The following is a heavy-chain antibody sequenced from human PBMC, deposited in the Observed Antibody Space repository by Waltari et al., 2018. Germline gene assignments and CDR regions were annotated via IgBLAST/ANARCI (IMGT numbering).Heavy chain of an antibody. CDR1: GDSIRSHF. CDR3: ARRPRGSVIIGAFDI. J-gene: IGHJ3*02. V-gene: IGHV4-59*11. Sequence: VQLQESGPGLVKPSETLSLRCNVSGDSIRSHFWSWIRPAPGKGLEWIGHLYFSGTKDYNPSLKSRVAMSIDTSKNHFSLNLRSVTAADTAIYYCARRPRGSVIIGAFDIWGQGTQVTVSS. CDR2: LYFSGTK. D-gene: IGHD3-22*01.